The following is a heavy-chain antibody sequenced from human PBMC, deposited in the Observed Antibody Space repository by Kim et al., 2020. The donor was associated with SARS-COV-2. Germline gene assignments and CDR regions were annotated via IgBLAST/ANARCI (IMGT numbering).Heavy chain of an antibody. CDR1: AFSFNIYW. CDR2: VNQDGSEK. J-gene: IGHJ6*02. CDR3: ARGFDAKYGLDV. V-gene: IGHV3-7*01. Sequence: GGSLRLSCAASAFSFNIYWMSWVRQAPGKGLEWVANVNQDGSEKYYVDSVKGRFTISRDNARNSLYLHMNSLRVEDTAVYYCARGFDAKYGLDVWGQGTTVTVSS.